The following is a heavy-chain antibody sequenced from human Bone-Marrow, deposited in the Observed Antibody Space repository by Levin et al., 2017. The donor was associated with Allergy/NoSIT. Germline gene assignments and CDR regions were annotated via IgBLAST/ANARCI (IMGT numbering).Heavy chain of an antibody. V-gene: IGHV4-4*07. Sequence: SETLSLTCNVSGVSISDYYWHWVRQPAGKGLEWIGRVFHFGTTNYNPSLKGRITMSVDTSKNHFSLRMTSVTAADTAIYYCATTWGTARGRDTLDIWGQGTVFTFSS. CDR3: ATTWGTARGRDTLDI. D-gene: IGHD3-16*01. CDR2: VFHFGTT. CDR1: GVSISDYY. J-gene: IGHJ3*02.